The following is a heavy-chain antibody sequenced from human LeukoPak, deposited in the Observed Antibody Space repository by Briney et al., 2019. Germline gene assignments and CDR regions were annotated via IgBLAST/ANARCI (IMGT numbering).Heavy chain of an antibody. CDR2: IYYSGST. Sequence: SGTLSLTCAVSGGSISSSKWWSWVRQPPVKGLEWIGYIYYSGSTNYNPSLKSRVTISVDTSKNQFSLKLSSVTAADTAVYYCASRKYSYVENKAFDIWGQGTMVTVSS. J-gene: IGHJ3*02. CDR1: GGSISSSKW. CDR3: ASRKYSYVENKAFDI. D-gene: IGHD5-18*01. V-gene: IGHV4-4*02.